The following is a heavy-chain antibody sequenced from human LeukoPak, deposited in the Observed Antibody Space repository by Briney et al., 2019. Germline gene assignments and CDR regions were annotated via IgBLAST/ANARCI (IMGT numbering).Heavy chain of an antibody. CDR2: INHSGST. V-gene: IGHV4-34*01. CDR3: ARVSGWYVFDY. Sequence: SETLSLTCAAYGGSVSGYYRSWIRQPPGKGLEWIGEINHSGSTNYNPSLKSRVTISVDTSKNQFSLKLSSVTAADTAVYYCARVSGWYVFDYWGQGTLVTVSS. CDR1: GGSVSGYY. J-gene: IGHJ4*02. D-gene: IGHD6-19*01.